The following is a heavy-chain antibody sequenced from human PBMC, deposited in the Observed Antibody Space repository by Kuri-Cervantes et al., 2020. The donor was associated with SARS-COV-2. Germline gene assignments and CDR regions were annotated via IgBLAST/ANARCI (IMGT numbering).Heavy chain of an antibody. D-gene: IGHD2-15*01. Sequence: GGSLRLSCAASGFAFSSYWMSWVRQAPGKGLEWVANIKQDGSEKYYADSVKGRFTISRDNAKNSLYLQMNSLRAEDTAVYYCARDGDFWSGYSEGYCSGGSCYPGDWGQGTLVTVSS. J-gene: IGHJ4*02. CDR3: ARDGDFWSGYSEGYCSGGSCYPGD. CDR2: IKQDGSEK. CDR1: GFAFSSYW. V-gene: IGHV3-7*03.